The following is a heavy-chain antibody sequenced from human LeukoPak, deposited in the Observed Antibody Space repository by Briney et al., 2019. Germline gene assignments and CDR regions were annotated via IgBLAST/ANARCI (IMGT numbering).Heavy chain of an antibody. CDR2: IIPIFGTA. Sequence: AASVKVSCKASGGTFSSYAISWVRQAPGQGLEWMGGIIPIFGTANYAQKFQGRVTITTDEFTSTAYMELSSLRSEDTAVYYCAQSSSRPSYYYYMDVWGKGTTVTVSS. D-gene: IGHD6-13*01. CDR1: GGTFSSYA. CDR3: AQSSSRPSYYYYMDV. J-gene: IGHJ6*03. V-gene: IGHV1-69*05.